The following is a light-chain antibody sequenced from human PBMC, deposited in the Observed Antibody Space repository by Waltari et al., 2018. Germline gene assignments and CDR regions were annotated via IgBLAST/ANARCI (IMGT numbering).Light chain of an antibody. Sequence: QAGVTQEPSMTVPPGGTVTLTCDSSHGAVPTGPFPYWFHQKPDQPPRTLIWDTSIKPSWTPARFSGSLLGGRAALTLSGAQPEDEAEYYCLLFYGGARTFGGGTKLTVL. CDR1: HGAVPTGPF. J-gene: IGLJ2*01. CDR3: LLFYGGART. CDR2: DTS. V-gene: IGLV7-46*01.